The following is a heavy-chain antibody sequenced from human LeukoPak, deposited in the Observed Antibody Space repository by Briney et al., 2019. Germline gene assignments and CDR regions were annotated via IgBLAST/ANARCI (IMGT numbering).Heavy chain of an antibody. V-gene: IGHV4-59*01. CDR3: AGSLLFSGSYYFDY. CDR1: GGSISSYY. Sequence: TSETLSLTCTVSGGSISSYYWSWIRQPPGMGLEWIGSIYYSGSTTYNPSLKSRVTISVDTSKNQFSLKLSSVTAADTAVYYCAGSLLFSGSYYFDYWGQGTLVTVSS. J-gene: IGHJ4*02. D-gene: IGHD3-10*01. CDR2: IYYSGST.